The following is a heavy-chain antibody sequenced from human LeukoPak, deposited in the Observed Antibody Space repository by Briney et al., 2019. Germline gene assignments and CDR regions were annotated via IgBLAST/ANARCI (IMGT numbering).Heavy chain of an antibody. CDR2: IIPIFGTA. J-gene: IGHJ5*02. CDR3: ARGLATEDSSNWFDP. V-gene: IGHV1-69*05. Sequence: SVKVSCKASGGTFSSYAISWVRQAPGQGLEWMGGIIPIFGTANYAQKFQGRVTITTDESTSTAYMELSSLRSEDTAVYYCARGLATEDSSNWFDPWGQGTLVTVSS. D-gene: IGHD6-6*01. CDR1: GGTFSSYA.